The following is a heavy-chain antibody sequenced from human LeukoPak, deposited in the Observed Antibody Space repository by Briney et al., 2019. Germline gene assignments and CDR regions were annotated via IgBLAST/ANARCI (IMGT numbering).Heavy chain of an antibody. CDR2: IIPIFGTA. J-gene: IGHJ6*03. Sequence: ASVKVSCKASGGTFSSYAISWVRQAPGQGLEWMGGIIPIFGTANYAQKFQGRVTITADKSTSTAYMELSSLRSEDTAVYYCARVFYGDFWSGYWPGYYYYYYMDVWGKGTTVTVSS. CDR3: ARVFYGDFWSGYWPGYYYYYYMDV. V-gene: IGHV1-69*06. CDR1: GGTFSSYA. D-gene: IGHD3-3*01.